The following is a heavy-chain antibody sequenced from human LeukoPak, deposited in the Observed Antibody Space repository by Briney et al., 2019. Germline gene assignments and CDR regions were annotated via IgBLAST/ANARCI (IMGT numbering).Heavy chain of an antibody. CDR1: GGSISGYY. J-gene: IGHJ4*02. D-gene: IGHD3-16*01. CDR2: IYYSGST. Sequence: QVQLQESGPGLVKPSEALSLTCTVSGGSISGYYWSWIRQPPGKGLEWIGYIYYSGSTNYNPSLKSRVTISEDTSKNQFSLKLSSVTAADTAVYYCAREGRSATAGYWGQGTLVTVSS. CDR3: AREGRSATAGY. V-gene: IGHV4-59*12.